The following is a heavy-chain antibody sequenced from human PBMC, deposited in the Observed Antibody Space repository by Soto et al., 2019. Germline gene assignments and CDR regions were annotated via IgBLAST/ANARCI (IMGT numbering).Heavy chain of an antibody. CDR3: ARGGFITFGGVIVNPGAFDI. J-gene: IGHJ3*02. CDR1: GGSISSGGYS. D-gene: IGHD3-16*02. CDR2: IYHSGST. Sequence: QLQLQESGSGLVKPSQTLSLTCAVSGGSISSGGYSWSWIRQPPGKGLEWIGYIYHSGSTYYNPSLKSRVTLSVDRSKNQFSLKLSSVTAADTAVYYCARGGFITFGGVIVNPGAFDIWGQGTMVTVSS. V-gene: IGHV4-30-2*01.